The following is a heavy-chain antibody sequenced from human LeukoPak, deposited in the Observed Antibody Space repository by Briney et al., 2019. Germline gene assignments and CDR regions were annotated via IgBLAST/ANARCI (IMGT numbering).Heavy chain of an antibody. CDR2: IGHDGSNK. V-gene: IGHV3-30*02. J-gene: IGHJ3*02. CDR3: AKDGGWTFDI. CDR1: GPTFSNSG. Sequence: GGSLRLSCAASGPTFSNSGMHWVRQAPGKGLEWVAFIGHDGSNKFYAESVKGRFTISGDNSKNTAYLQMNSLRAEDTAIYYCAKDGGWTFDIWGQGTMVTVSS. D-gene: IGHD2-15*01.